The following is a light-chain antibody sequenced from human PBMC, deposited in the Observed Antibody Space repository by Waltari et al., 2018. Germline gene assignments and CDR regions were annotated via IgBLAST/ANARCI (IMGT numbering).Light chain of an antibody. Sequence: QSALTQPPSVSGSPGQSVTISCTGTSSDVGSYNCVSWYQQPPGTAPKLIIYDVSSRPSGVPDRFSASKSGNTASLTISGLQAEDEADYYCSSYTSSSTVVFGGGTKLTVL. CDR1: SSDVGSYNC. V-gene: IGLV2-18*02. J-gene: IGLJ2*01. CDR2: DVS. CDR3: SSYTSSSTVV.